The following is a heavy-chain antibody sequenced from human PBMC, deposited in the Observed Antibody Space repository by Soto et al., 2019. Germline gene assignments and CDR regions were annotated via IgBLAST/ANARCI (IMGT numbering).Heavy chain of an antibody. J-gene: IGHJ4*02. CDR1: GGSISSGDYY. V-gene: IGHV4-30-4*01. D-gene: IGHD6-13*01. Sequence: SETLSLTCTVSGGSISSGDYYWSWIRQPPGKGLEWIGYIYYSGSTYYNPSLKSRVTISVDTSKNQFSLKLSSVTAADTAVYYCARGQRSWYSFFDYWGQGTLVTVSS. CDR2: IYYSGST. CDR3: ARGQRSWYSFFDY.